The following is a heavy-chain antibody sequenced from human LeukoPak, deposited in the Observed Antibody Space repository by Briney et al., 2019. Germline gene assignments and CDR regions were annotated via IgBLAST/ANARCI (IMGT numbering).Heavy chain of an antibody. CDR1: GGSFSGYY. CDR2: INHSGST. CDR3: ARGGISGYVY. D-gene: IGHD5-12*01. V-gene: IGHV4-34*01. J-gene: IGHJ4*02. Sequence: SETLSLTCAVYGGSFSGYYWSWIRRPPGKGLEWIGEINHSGSTNYSPSLKSRVTISVDTSKNQFSLKPSSVTAADTAVYYCARGGISGYVYWGQGTLVTVSS.